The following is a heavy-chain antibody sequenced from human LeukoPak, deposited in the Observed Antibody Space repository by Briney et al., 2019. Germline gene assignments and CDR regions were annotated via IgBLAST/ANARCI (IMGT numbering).Heavy chain of an antibody. Sequence: SETLSLTCAVYGGSFSGYYWSWIRQPPGKGLEWIGEINHSGSTNYNPSLKSRVTISVDTSKNQFSLKLSSVTAADTAVYYCARDSSWQGFDPWGQGTLSPSPQ. J-gene: IGHJ5*02. V-gene: IGHV4-34*01. CDR1: GGSFSGYY. CDR3: ARDSSWQGFDP. CDR2: INHSGST. D-gene: IGHD6-13*01.